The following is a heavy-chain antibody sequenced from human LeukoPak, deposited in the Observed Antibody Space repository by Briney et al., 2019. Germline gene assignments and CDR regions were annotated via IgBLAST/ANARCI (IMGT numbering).Heavy chain of an antibody. Sequence: PSQTLSLTCAVSGGSISSGGYSWSWIRQPPGKGLEWIGYIYHSGSTYYNPSLKSRVTISVDRSKNQFSLKLSSVTAADTAVYYCARDPYPPGAFDIWGQGTMVTVSS. D-gene: IGHD2-2*01. J-gene: IGHJ3*02. CDR2: IYHSGST. V-gene: IGHV4-30-2*01. CDR1: GGSISSGGYS. CDR3: ARDPYPPGAFDI.